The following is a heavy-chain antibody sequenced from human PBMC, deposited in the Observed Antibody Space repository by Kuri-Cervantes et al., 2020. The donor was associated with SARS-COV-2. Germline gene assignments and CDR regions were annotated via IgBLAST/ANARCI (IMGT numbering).Heavy chain of an antibody. J-gene: IGHJ4*02. CDR3: ASEDSGYDLSLPLDY. CDR2: INPGGDIR. V-gene: IGHV1-46*01. D-gene: IGHD5-12*01. CDR1: GYTFSSYY. Sequence: ASVKVSCKASGYTFSSYYMHWVRQAPGQGLEWMGIINPGGDIRKYAQKFQGRVTITADESTSTAYMELSSLRSEDTAVYYCASEDSGYDLSLPLDYWGQGTLVTVSS.